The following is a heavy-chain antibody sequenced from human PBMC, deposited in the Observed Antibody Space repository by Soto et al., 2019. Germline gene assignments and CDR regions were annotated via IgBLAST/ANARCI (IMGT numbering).Heavy chain of an antibody. Sequence: PGESLKISCKGSGYSFTSYWIGWVRQMPGKGLEWMGIIYPGDSDTRYSPSFQGQVTISADKSISTAYLQWSSLKASDTAMYYCARLPSSYYGSGSYYNGDYYYGMDVWGQGTTVTVSS. CDR1: GYSFTSYW. CDR3: ARLPSSYYGSGSYYNGDYYYGMDV. CDR2: IYPGDSDT. J-gene: IGHJ6*02. D-gene: IGHD3-10*01. V-gene: IGHV5-51*01.